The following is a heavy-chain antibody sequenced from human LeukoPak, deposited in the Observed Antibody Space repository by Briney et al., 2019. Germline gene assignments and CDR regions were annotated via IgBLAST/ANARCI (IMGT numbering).Heavy chain of an antibody. CDR1: GVTFSSYA. Sequence: SVKVSCKASGVTFSSYAISWVRQAPGQGLEWMGGIIPIFGTANYAQKFQGRFTITTDESTSTAYMELSSLRSEDTAVYYCARDNVPATTNWFDPWGQGTLVTVSS. J-gene: IGHJ5*02. CDR2: IIPIFGTA. D-gene: IGHD2-2*01. V-gene: IGHV1-69*05. CDR3: ARDNVPATTNWFDP.